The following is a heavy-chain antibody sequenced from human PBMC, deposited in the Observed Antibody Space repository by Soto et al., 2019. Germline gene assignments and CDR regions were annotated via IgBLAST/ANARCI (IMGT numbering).Heavy chain of an antibody. CDR2: IKSDSSGT. J-gene: IGHJ4*02. CDR1: GFTFSGYN. V-gene: IGHV3-48*02. CDR3: ARDSNWSCDY. Sequence: EVQLVESGGGLVQPGGSLRLSCAASGFTFSGYNMNWVRQAPGKGLEWISCIKSDSSGTWYADSVKGRFTMSRDNAKNSLYLQMNSLRDEDTAVYFCARDSNWSCDYWGQGTLVAVSS. D-gene: IGHD1-1*01.